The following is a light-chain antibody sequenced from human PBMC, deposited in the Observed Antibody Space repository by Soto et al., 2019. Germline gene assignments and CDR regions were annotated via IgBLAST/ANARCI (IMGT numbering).Light chain of an antibody. CDR2: EVY. CDR3: SSYVGNNNLV. V-gene: IGLV2-8*01. Sequence: QSVLTQPPSASGSPGQSVTISCTGTFNDVGGYNYVSWYQQHPGKAPKVIIYEVYKRPSGVPDRCSGSKSGKTASLTVSGLQADDEADYYCSSYVGNNNLVFGGGTKVTVL. J-gene: IGLJ3*02. CDR1: FNDVGGYNY.